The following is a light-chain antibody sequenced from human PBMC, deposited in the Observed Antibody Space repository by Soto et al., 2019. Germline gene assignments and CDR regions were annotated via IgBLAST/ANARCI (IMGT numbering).Light chain of an antibody. CDR2: GAS. CDR1: QSVSSN. Sequence: EIVMTQSPATLSVSPGERATLSCRASQSVSSNLAWYQQKPGQAPRLLIYGASTRATGIPAGFSGSGCGTEFTLTISSLQSEDFAVYYCQQYNNWPITFGQGTRLEIK. V-gene: IGKV3D-15*01. CDR3: QQYNNWPIT. J-gene: IGKJ5*01.